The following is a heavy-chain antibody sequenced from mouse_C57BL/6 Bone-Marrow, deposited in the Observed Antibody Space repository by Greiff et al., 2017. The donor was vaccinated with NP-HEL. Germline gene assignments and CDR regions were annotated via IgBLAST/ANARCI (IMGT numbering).Heavy chain of an antibody. CDR2: IYPRSGNT. CDR3: ARGITTVRDYYAMDY. J-gene: IGHJ4*01. CDR1: GCTFTSYG. D-gene: IGHD1-1*01. V-gene: IGHV1-81*01. Sequence: VQLQQSGAELARPGASVKLSCKASGCTFTSYGISWVKQRTGQGLEWIGEIYPRSGNTYYNEKFKGKATLTADKSSSTAYMELRSLTSEDSAVYFCARGITTVRDYYAMDYWGQGTSVTVSS.